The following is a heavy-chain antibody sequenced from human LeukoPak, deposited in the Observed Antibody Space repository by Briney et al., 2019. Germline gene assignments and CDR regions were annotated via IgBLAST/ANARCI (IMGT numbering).Heavy chain of an antibody. D-gene: IGHD3-3*01. J-gene: IGHJ3*01. CDR3: ARRVSSFGFDAFDV. CDR2: IYPGDSDT. V-gene: IGHV5-51*01. Sequence: THGESLKISCMGSGYSFTSYWIGWVRQMPGKGLEWMGIIYPGDSDTRYSPSFQGQVTISADKSISTAYLQWSSLKASDTAMYYCARRVSSFGFDAFDVWGQGTMVTVSS. CDR1: GYSFTSYW.